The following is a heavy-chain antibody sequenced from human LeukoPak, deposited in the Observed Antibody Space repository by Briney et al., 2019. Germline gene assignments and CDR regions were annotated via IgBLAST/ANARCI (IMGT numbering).Heavy chain of an antibody. CDR2: IKSKTDGGTI. D-gene: IGHD3-22*01. V-gene: IGHV3-15*07. J-gene: IGHJ4*02. CDR3: TRYYDSSGYYSFDS. Sequence: PGGSLRLSCAASGFTFSNAWMNWVRQAPGKGLEWVGRIKSKTDGGTIDYAAPVKGRFTISRDDSKNTLYLQMNSLKTEDTAVYYFTRYYDSSGYYSFDSGAQETLVTVSS. CDR1: GFTFSNAW.